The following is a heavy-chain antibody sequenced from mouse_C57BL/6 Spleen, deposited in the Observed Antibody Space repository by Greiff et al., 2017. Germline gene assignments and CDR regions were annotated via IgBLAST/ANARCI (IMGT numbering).Heavy chain of an antibody. CDR3: AKVGTTVVALYYYAMDY. J-gene: IGHJ4*01. CDR2: ISSGSSTI. V-gene: IGHV5-17*01. Sequence: EVKLMESGGGLVKPGGSLKLSCAASGFTFSDYGMHWVRQAPEKGLEWVAYISSGSSTIYYADTVKGRFTISRDNAKNTLFLQMTSLRSEDTAMYYCAKVGTTVVALYYYAMDYWGQGTSVTVSS. D-gene: IGHD1-1*01. CDR1: GFTFSDYG.